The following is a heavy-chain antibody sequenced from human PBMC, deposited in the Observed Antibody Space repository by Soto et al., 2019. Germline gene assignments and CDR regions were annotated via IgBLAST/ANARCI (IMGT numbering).Heavy chain of an antibody. V-gene: IGHV3-74*01. D-gene: IGHD4-4*01. Sequence: PGGSLRVSCAASGFTFSSYWMHWVRQAPGKGLVWVSRINSDGSSTSYADSVKGRFTISRDNAKNTLYLQMNSLRAEDTAVYYCARADYSNRPYYYGMDVWGQGTTVTVSS. CDR3: ARADYSNRPYYYGMDV. CDR1: GFTFSSYW. CDR2: INSDGSST. J-gene: IGHJ6*02.